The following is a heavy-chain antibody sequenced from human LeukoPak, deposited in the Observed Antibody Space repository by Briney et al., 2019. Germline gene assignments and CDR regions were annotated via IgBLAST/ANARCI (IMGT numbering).Heavy chain of an antibody. Sequence: ASVKVSCKASGYTFTGYYMHWVRQAPGQGLEWMGLINPNSGDTNYAQNFQGRVTMTRDTSISTAYMELSRLTSDDTAVYYCARGTTNFDYWGQGTLATVSS. V-gene: IGHV1-2*02. CDR2: INPNSGDT. CDR1: GYTFTGYY. J-gene: IGHJ4*02. CDR3: ARGTTNFDY. D-gene: IGHD1-7*01.